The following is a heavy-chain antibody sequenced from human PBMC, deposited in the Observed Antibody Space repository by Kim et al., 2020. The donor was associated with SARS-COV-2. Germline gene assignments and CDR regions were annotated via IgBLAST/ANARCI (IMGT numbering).Heavy chain of an antibody. D-gene: IGHD4-17*01. CDR3: AKELRMTTRTSGGDFFDY. Sequence: GGSLRLSCVASGFTFTSYAMNWVRQAPGKGLEWVSGISGGGGSTYYADSVKGRFTISRDSSKNMVYLQMNSLRAEDTAVYYCAKELRMTTRTSGGDFFDYWGRGTLVTVSS. V-gene: IGHV3-23*01. CDR1: GFTFTSYA. J-gene: IGHJ4*02. CDR2: ISGGGGST.